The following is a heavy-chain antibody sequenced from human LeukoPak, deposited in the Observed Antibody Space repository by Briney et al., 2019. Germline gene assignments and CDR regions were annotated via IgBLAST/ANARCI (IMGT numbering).Heavy chain of an antibody. V-gene: IGHV3-15*01. J-gene: IGHJ4*02. CDR1: GFTFSNAW. D-gene: IGHD6-19*01. Sequence: GGSLRLSCAASGFTFSNAWMSWVRQAPGKGLEWVGHIRTKTDGGTADYAAPVKGRFIISRDDSKNTLYLQMNSLKTEDTAVYYCTQAVAGDYWGQGTLVTVSS. CDR2: IRTKTDGGTA. CDR3: TQAVAGDY.